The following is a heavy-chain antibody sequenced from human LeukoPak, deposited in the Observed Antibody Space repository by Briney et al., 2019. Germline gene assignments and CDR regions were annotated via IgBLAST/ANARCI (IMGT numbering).Heavy chain of an antibody. CDR3: CYNRAAAVGGEAFDI. Sequence: SVKVSCKASGGTFSSYAISWVRQAPGQGLEWMGRIIPILGIANYAQKFQGRVTITADKSTSTAYMELSSLRSEDTAVYYCCYNRAAAVGGEAFDIWGQGTMVTVSS. CDR1: GGTFSSYA. D-gene: IGHD6-13*01. V-gene: IGHV1-69*04. CDR2: IIPILGIA. J-gene: IGHJ3*02.